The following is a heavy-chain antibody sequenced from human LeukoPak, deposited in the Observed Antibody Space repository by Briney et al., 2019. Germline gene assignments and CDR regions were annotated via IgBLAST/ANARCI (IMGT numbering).Heavy chain of an antibody. D-gene: IGHD5-12*01. CDR2: ILTTGST. Sequence: SETLSLTCAVSGAAINSGSYYWTWIRQPAGKGLEWIGRILTTGSTNYNPSLKSRVTISLDTSKKHFSLNLTSVTAADTAVYYCARELVAPRPHNDYYFYMDVWGEGTTVTVSS. CDR3: ARELVAPRPHNDYYFYMDV. V-gene: IGHV4-61*02. CDR1: GAAINSGSYY. J-gene: IGHJ6*03.